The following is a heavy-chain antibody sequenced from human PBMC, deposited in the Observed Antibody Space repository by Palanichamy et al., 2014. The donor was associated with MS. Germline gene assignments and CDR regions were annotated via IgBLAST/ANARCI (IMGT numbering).Heavy chain of an antibody. CDR3: TKDRSWTWGDF. V-gene: IGHV3-23*01. CDR2: LSGSGSNT. Sequence: EVQLLESGGGLVQPGGYLELSCAASGLTFGSYAMSWVRQAPGKGLEWVSTLSGSGSNTYYADSVKGRSTISRDNSQSTLYLHMNSLRAEDTAVYYCTKDRSWTWGDFWGQGTLVTVSS. D-gene: IGHD3-10*01. CDR1: GLTFGSYA. J-gene: IGHJ4*02.